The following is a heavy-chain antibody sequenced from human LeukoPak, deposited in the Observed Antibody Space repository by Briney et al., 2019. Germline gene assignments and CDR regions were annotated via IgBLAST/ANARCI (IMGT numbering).Heavy chain of an antibody. Sequence: GGSLRLSCSGSEFTFSSYGMSWVRQAPGKGLEWVSGISGSGGSTFYADSVKGRFTISRDNSKNALYLQMNSLRAEDTAVYYCAKDRTYTWRNFDYWGQGTLVTVAS. CDR2: ISGSGGST. J-gene: IGHJ4*02. CDR1: EFTFSSYG. D-gene: IGHD1-1*01. V-gene: IGHV3-23*01. CDR3: AKDRTYTWRNFDY.